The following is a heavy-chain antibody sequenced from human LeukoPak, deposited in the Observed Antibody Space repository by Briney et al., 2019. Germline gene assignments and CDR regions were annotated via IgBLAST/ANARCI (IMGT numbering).Heavy chain of an antibody. CDR3: ARGWEGGYDYVWGSGGVVALFDP. CDR2: LYYSGST. CDR1: GGSISSYY. Sequence: PSETLSLTCTVSGGSISSYYWSWLRQPPGKGLEWIGNLYYSGSTNYNPSLKSRVTISVDTSMTPFSLQLSSVTAADTAVYYCARGWEGGYDYVWGSGGVVALFDPWGQGTLVTVSS. D-gene: IGHD3-16*01. J-gene: IGHJ5*02. V-gene: IGHV4-59*01.